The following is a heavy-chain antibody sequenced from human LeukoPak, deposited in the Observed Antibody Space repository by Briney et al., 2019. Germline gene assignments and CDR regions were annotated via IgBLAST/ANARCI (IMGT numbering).Heavy chain of an antibody. Sequence: GGSLRLSCAASGFTFSNAWMSWVRQAPGEGLEWVGRIKSKTDGGTTDYAAPVKGRFTISRDDSKNTLYLQMNSLKTEDTAVYYCTTDGGSLSHSSGYSGRVQGTLVTVSS. V-gene: IGHV3-15*01. J-gene: IGHJ4*02. CDR1: GFTFSNAW. D-gene: IGHD3-22*01. CDR2: IKSKTDGGTT. CDR3: TTDGGSLSHSSGYSG.